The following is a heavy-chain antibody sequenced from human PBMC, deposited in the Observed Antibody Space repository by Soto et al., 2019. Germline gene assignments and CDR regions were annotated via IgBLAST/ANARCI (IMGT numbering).Heavy chain of an antibody. J-gene: IGHJ4*02. V-gene: IGHV4-34*01. CDR2: INHSVST. CDR1: GGSFSGYY. D-gene: IGHD4-17*01. Sequence: QVKLQQWGAGLLKPSETLSLTCAVYGGSFSGYYWSWIRQPPGKGLEWIGEINHSVSTNYNPSLKIRVSISVEASKNQVTLKLSSVTAADTAVYYCARGRDYGEKEYWGQGTLVTVSS. CDR3: ARGRDYGEKEY.